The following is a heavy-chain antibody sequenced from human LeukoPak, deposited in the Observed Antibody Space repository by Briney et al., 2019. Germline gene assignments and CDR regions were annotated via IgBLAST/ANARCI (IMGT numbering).Heavy chain of an antibody. D-gene: IGHD3-10*02. V-gene: IGHV3-48*03. CDR2: ISSSGSTI. J-gene: IGHJ6*04. CDR3: AELGITMIGGV. Sequence: GGSLRFYCAASGFTFSSYEMNWVRQAPGKGLEWVSYISSSGSTIYYADSVKGRFTISRDNAKNSLYLQMNSLRAEDTAVYYCAELGITMIGGVWGKGTTVTISS. CDR1: GFTFSSYE.